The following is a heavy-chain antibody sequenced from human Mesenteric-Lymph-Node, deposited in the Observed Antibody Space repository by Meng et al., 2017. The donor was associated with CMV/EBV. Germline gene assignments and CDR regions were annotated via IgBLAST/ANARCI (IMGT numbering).Heavy chain of an antibody. V-gene: IGHV1-18*01. CDR2: ISTYSRNT. CDR1: GYTFSSFA. Sequence: ASVKVSCKTSGYTFSSFAISWVRHAPGQGLEWMGWISTYSRNTNTAQNLQGRVTMTTDTSTSTAYMELSSLRSEDTAVYYCARATGTRPFDIWGQGTMVTVSS. D-gene: IGHD1-1*01. CDR3: ARATGTRPFDI. J-gene: IGHJ3*02.